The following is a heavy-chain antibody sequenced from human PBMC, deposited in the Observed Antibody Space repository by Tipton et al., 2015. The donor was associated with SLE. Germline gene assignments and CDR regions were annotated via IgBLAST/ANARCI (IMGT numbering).Heavy chain of an antibody. CDR1: GGSISSYY. J-gene: IGHJ1*01. D-gene: IGHD4-17*01. V-gene: IGHV4-59*01. CDR2: IYYSGST. Sequence: TLSLTCTVSGGSISSYYWSWFRQPPGKGLEWTGYIYYSGSTNYNPSLKSRVTISVDTSKNQFSLKLSSVTAADTAVYYCARGRGYCDPEYFQHWGQGTLVTVSS. CDR3: ARGRGYCDPEYFQH.